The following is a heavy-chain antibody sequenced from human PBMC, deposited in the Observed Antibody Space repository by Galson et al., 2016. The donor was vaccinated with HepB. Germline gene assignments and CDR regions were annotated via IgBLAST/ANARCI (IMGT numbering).Heavy chain of an antibody. Sequence: SETLSLTCTVSGDSVDGGLYHWIWVRQPAGKGLEWMGHTYYGQGNRYSPSLKSRVSISIDTSKNQFSLTLTSVTAADTAIYYCATRLVGLGGAGYWGQGILVTVSS. D-gene: IGHD3-16*01. CDR1: GDSVDGGLYH. V-gene: IGHV4-61*01. CDR2: TYYGQGN. CDR3: ATRLVGLGGAGY. J-gene: IGHJ4*02.